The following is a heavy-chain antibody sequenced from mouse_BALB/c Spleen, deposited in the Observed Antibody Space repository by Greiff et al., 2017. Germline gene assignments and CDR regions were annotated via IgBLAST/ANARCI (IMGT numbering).Heavy chain of an antibody. V-gene: IGHV5-6-4*01. CDR1: GFTFSSYT. D-gene: IGHD2-1*01. J-gene: IGHJ4*01. CDR2: ISSGGSYT. Sequence: EVMLVESGGGLVKPGGSLKLSCAASGFTFSSYTMSWVRQTPEKRLEWVATISSGGSYTYYPDSVKGRFTISRDDAKNTLYLQMSSLKSEDTAMYYCTRETPYGNYYDMDYWGQGTSVTVSS. CDR3: TRETPYGNYYDMDY.